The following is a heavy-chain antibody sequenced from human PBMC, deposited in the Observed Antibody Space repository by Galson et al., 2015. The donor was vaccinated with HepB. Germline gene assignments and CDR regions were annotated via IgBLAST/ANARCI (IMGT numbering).Heavy chain of an antibody. CDR1: GFTFRNYV. Sequence: SLRLSCAASGFTFRNYVMQWVRQAPGKGLEWVAVIRYAGSDTYYADSVKGRFTISRDNSKNTLYLQMNSLRAEDTAVYYCAREDDAFDIWGQGTMVTVS. CDR2: IRYAGSDT. CDR3: AREDDAFDI. V-gene: IGHV3-33*08. J-gene: IGHJ3*02.